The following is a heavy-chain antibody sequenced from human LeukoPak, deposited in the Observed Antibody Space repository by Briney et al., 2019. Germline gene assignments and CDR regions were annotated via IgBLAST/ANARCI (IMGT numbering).Heavy chain of an antibody. D-gene: IGHD2-21*02. CDR3: ARRRRGGDLSTRHNWFDP. J-gene: IGHJ5*02. V-gene: IGHV4-39*01. Sequence: PGGSLRLSCAASGFTFSSYGMTWVRQPPGKGLEWIGSVYYSGNTYYNPSLKSRVTISVDTSKNQFSLRLTSVTAADTAVYYCARRRRGGDLSTRHNWFDPWGQGTLVTVSS. CDR2: VYYSGNT. CDR1: GFTFSSYG.